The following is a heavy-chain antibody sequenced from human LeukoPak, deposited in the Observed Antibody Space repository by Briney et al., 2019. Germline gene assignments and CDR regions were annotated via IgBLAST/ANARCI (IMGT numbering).Heavy chain of an antibody. V-gene: IGHV1-2*06. CDR3: ARAYSSGWYGENWFDP. D-gene: IGHD6-19*01. CDR2: INPNSVGT. J-gene: IGHJ5*02. Sequence: ASVKVSCKASGYTFTGYYMHWVRQAPGQGLEWMGRINPNSVGTNYAQKYQGRVTMTRDTSISTAYLELSRLRSDDTAVYYCARAYSSGWYGENWFDPWGQGTLVTVSS. CDR1: GYTFTGYY.